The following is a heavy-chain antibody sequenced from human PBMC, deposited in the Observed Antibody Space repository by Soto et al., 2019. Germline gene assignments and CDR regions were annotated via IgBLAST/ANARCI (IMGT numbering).Heavy chain of an antibody. CDR2: IIPIFGTA. V-gene: IGHV1-69*01. D-gene: IGHD3-16*01. CDR3: ARDQLMITFGAYYGMDV. Sequence: QVQLVQSGAEVKKPGSSVKVSCKASGGTFSSYAISWVRQAPGQGLEWMGGIIPIFGTANYAQKFQGRVTITADESTSTAYMELSSLRSEDTAVYYCARDQLMITFGAYYGMDVWGQGTTVTVSS. J-gene: IGHJ6*02. CDR1: GGTFSSYA.